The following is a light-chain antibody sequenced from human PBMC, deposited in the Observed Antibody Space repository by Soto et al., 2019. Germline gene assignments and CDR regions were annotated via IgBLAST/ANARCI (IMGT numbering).Light chain of an antibody. J-gene: IGKJ1*01. V-gene: IGKV3-15*01. CDR3: QQYNDWPRT. Sequence: VMTQSPATLSVSPGERATLSCRASQSVSSNLAWYQHKPGQAHRXLIYGASTRDTGIPARFSGSASGTAGTITLRSLQSEDGEVYDGQQYNDWPRTFGQGTKVDIK. CDR1: QSVSSN. CDR2: GAS.